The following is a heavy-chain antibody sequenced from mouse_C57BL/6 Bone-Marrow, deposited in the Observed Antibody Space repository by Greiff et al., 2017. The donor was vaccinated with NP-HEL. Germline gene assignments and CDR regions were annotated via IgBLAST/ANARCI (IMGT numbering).Heavy chain of an antibody. J-gene: IGHJ4*01. V-gene: IGHV1-50*01. CDR2: IDPSDSYT. CDR1: GYTFTSYW. CDR3: ARTGSYGAMDY. Sequence: VQLQQPGAELVKPGASVKLSCKASGYTFTSYWMQWVKQRPGQGLEWIGEIDPSDSYTNYNQKFKGKATVTVDTSSSTAYMQLSSLTSEDSAVYYCARTGSYGAMDYWGQGTSVTVSS. D-gene: IGHD1-1*01.